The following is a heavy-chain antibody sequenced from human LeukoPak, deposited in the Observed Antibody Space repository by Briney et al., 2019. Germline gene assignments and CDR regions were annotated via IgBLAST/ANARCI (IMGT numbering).Heavy chain of an antibody. D-gene: IGHD4-17*01. CDR2: MNPNSGNT. V-gene: IGHV1-8*03. J-gene: IGHJ5*02. CDR1: GYPFTSYD. Sequence: GASVKASCKASGYPFTSYDINWLRQATGQGLGWWGWMNPNSGNTGYAQKFQGRVTITRNTSISTAYMELSSLRSEDTAVYYCARGSAIHDYGDYEGGWFDPWGQGTLVTVSS. CDR3: ARGSAIHDYGDYEGGWFDP.